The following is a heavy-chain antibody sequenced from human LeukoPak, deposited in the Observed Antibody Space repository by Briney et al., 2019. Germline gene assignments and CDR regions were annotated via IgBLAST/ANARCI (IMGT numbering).Heavy chain of an antibody. V-gene: IGHV4-59*08. D-gene: IGHD3-22*01. Sequence: PSETLSLTCTVSGGSISSYYWSWIRQPPGKGLEWIGYIYYSGSTNYNPSLKSRVTISVDTSKNQFSLKLSSVTAADTAAYYCARHVGSGYYLDYRGQGTLVTVSS. CDR2: IYYSGST. CDR1: GGSISSYY. J-gene: IGHJ4*02. CDR3: ARHVGSGYYLDY.